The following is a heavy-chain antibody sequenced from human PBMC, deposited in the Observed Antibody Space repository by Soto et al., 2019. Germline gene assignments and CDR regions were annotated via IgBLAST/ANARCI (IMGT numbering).Heavy chain of an antibody. CDR3: AKGDLLWDPFDF. CDR1: GLDFSNYA. D-gene: IGHD1-26*01. CDR2: ITASGYSA. Sequence: EAQLLESGGGLVQPGGSLRLACAASGLDFSNYAMPWVRQAPGKGLECVSIITASGYSAYYGGAVKGRFTTSIDNSRSTLYLPMNGLRADASAVEYCAKGDLLWDPFDFWGQVTLDTASS. V-gene: IGHV3-23*01. J-gene: IGHJ4*02.